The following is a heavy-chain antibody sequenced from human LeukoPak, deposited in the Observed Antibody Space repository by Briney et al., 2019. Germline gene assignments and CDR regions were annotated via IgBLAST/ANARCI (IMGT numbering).Heavy chain of an antibody. J-gene: IGHJ5*02. CDR2: IYDNGGT. V-gene: IGHV4-59*01. CDR3: ARIGSGNYYWFDP. Sequence: GSLRLSCAASGFTFSSYAMSWIRQPPGKRLEWIGYIYDNGGTNYNPSFESRVTISVDTSKNQFSLKLKSVTAADTAVYYCARIGSGNYYWFDPWGQGTLVTVSS. D-gene: IGHD3-10*01. CDR1: GFTFSSYA.